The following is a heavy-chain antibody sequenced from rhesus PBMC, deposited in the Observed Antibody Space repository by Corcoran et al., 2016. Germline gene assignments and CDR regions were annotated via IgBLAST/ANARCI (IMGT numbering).Heavy chain of an antibody. Sequence: QVQLVQSGAEVKKPGASVKVSCKASGYSFTDYYNQWVRQAPEQGLEGVARINPKTGSTDYAQQFQDRVTMTRDISTTTAYMELSSLRSEDTAVYYCARGSWNVGYWGQGVLVTVSS. CDR2: INPKTGST. CDR3: ARGSWNVGY. J-gene: IGHJ4*01. V-gene: IGHV1-138*01. D-gene: IGHD1-14*01. CDR1: GYSFTDYY.